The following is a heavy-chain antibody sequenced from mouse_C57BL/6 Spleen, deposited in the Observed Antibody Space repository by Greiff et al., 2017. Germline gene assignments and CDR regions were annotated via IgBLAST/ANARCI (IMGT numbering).Heavy chain of an antibody. CDR3: AKGGYYGSSYEAWFAH. CDR2: IDPNSGGT. D-gene: IGHD1-1*01. J-gene: IGHJ3*01. V-gene: IGHV1-72*01. CDR1: GYTFTSYW. Sequence: QVQLQQPGAELVKPGASVKLSCKASGYTFTSYWMHWVKQRPGRGLEWIGRIDPNSGGTKYNEKFKSKATLTVDKPSRTAYILLSSLTSEDSAVYYCAKGGYYGSSYEAWFAHRGQGSLVTVSA.